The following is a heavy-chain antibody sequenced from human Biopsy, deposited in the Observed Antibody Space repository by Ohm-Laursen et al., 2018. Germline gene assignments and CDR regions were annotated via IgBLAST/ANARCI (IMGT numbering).Heavy chain of an antibody. CDR1: GDTFKNYA. J-gene: IGHJ4*02. V-gene: IGHV1-69*04. Sequence: GSSVKVSCKTSGDTFKNYALTWVRQAPGQGLEWMGRIIPFLDLADNAHQFQGRVTITADKSTSTAYMEVTNLRPEDTAMYYCARGGKYYDSSGLYHVSLDYWGQGSLVIVSS. CDR2: IIPFLDLA. CDR3: ARGGKYYDSSGLYHVSLDY. D-gene: IGHD3-22*01.